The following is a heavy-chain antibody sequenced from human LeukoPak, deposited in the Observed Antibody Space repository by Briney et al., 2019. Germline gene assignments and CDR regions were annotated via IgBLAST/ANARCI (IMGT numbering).Heavy chain of an antibody. V-gene: IGHV3-30*02. CDR1: GFSFSSYG. CDR2: IRYDGNNK. J-gene: IGHJ3*02. D-gene: IGHD4-17*01. CDR3: AKGYGDLVAFDI. Sequence: GGSLRLSCAASGFSFSSYGMDWVRQAPGKGLEWVAFIRYDGNNKDYADSVKGRFTISRDNSKNTLYLQMNSLRVEDTAVYYCAKGYGDLVAFDIWGQGTMVTVSP.